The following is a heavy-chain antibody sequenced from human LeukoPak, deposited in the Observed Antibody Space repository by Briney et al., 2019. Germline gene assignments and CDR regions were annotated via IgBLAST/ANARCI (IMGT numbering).Heavy chain of an antibody. D-gene: IGHD3-22*01. CDR3: AKYYYDSSGYYPYYFDY. V-gene: IGHV3-23*01. Sequence: PGGSLRLSCAASGFTFSSYGMPWVRQAPGKGLEWVSAISGSGGSTYYADSVKGRFTISRDNSKNTLYLQMNSLRAEDTAVYYCAKYYYDSSGYYPYYFDYWGQGTLVTVSS. CDR1: GFTFSSYG. J-gene: IGHJ4*02. CDR2: ISGSGGST.